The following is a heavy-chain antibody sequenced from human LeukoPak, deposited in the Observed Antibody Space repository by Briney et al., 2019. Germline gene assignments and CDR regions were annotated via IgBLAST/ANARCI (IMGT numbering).Heavy chain of an antibody. CDR1: GFTFSSYE. Sequence: GSLRLSCAASGFTFSSYEMNWVRQAPGKGLEWVSYISSSGSTIYYADSVKGRFTISRDNAKNSLYLQMNSLRAEDTAVYYCARGLPNWGSYYYYYYMDVWGKGTTVTVSS. D-gene: IGHD7-27*01. CDR2: ISSSGSTI. V-gene: IGHV3-48*03. CDR3: ARGLPNWGSYYYYYYMDV. J-gene: IGHJ6*03.